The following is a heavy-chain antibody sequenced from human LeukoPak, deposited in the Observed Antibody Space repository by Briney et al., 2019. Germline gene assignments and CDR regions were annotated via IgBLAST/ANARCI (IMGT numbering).Heavy chain of an antibody. CDR3: ARVASSWYWFDP. V-gene: IGHV4-30-2*01. J-gene: IGHJ5*02. CDR2: IYQSGSS. D-gene: IGHD6-13*01. CDR1: GGSISSGGHS. Sequence: NPSETLSLTCAVSGGSISSGGHSWSWIRQPPGSGLEWIGYIYQSGSSYYNPSLKSRVTISVDRSKNQFSLKLSSVTAADTAVYYCARVASSWYWFDPWGQGTLVTVSS.